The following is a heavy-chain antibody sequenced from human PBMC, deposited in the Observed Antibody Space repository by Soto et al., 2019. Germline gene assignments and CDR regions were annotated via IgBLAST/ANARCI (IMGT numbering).Heavy chain of an antibody. Sequence: QVQLQESGPGLVKPSETLSLTCTVSGGSISSYYWSWIRQPPGKGLEWIGYIYYSGSTNYNPSLKTRVTISVDTSKNQFTLKLRSVTAADTAVYYCARVYSYCYRPVGWFDPWGQGTLVTVSS. CDR3: ARVYSYCYRPVGWFDP. V-gene: IGHV4-59*01. J-gene: IGHJ5*02. D-gene: IGHD5-18*01. CDR1: GGSISSYY. CDR2: IYYSGST.